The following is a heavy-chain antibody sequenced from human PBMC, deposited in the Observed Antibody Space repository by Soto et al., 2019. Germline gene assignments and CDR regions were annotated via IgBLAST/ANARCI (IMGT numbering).Heavy chain of an antibody. CDR3: ARDEVVVVSATRYYYYGMDV. CDR1: GGSISSRGYY. V-gene: IGHV4-31*03. Sequence: QVQLQESGPGLVKPSQTLSLTCTVSGGSISSRGYYWTWIRQHPGKGLEWIGYISYSGSTYYNPSLKSRVTISVDTSMNQFSLKLTSVTAADTAVYYCARDEVVVVSATRYYYYGMDVWGQGTTVTVSS. CDR2: ISYSGST. J-gene: IGHJ6*02. D-gene: IGHD2-15*01.